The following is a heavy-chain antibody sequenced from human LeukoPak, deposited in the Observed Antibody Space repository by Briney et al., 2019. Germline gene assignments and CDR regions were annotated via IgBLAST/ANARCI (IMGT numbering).Heavy chain of an antibody. Sequence: GGSLRLSCAGSGFTFSNYGMSWVRQAPGKGLEWVLAIDGGGVSTLYADSVKGRFTISRDNSKNTVYLQMSSLSAEDTAIYYCAKRSARPKPFDCWGQGTLVTVSS. CDR3: AKRSARPKPFDC. V-gene: IGHV3-23*01. CDR2: IDGGGVST. CDR1: GFTFSNYG. D-gene: IGHD6-25*01. J-gene: IGHJ4*02.